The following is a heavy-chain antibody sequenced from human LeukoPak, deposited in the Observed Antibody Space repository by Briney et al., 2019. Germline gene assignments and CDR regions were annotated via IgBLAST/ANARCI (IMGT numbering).Heavy chain of an antibody. D-gene: IGHD3-22*01. CDR1: GYTFTSYY. CDR3: AREMVTMIVVVITGWYFDL. J-gene: IGHJ2*01. Sequence: ASVKVSCKASGYTFTSYYMHWVRQAPGQGLEWMGIINPSGGSTSYAQKFQGRVTITADKSTSTAYMELSSLRSEDTAVYYCAREMVTMIVVVITGWYFDLWGRGTLVTVSS. V-gene: IGHV1-46*01. CDR2: INPSGGST.